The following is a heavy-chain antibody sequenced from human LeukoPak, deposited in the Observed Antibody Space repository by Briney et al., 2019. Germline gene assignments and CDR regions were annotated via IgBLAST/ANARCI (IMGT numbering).Heavy chain of an antibody. V-gene: IGHV1-46*01. D-gene: IGHD5-24*01. Sequence: ASVKVSCKASGYTLTSYYMHWVRQAPGQGLEWMGIINPSGGSPSYAQKFQGRVTMTTDTSTSTVYMELTSLRSEDTAVYYCARRDGYNLNYWGQGTLVTVSS. CDR1: GYTLTSYY. CDR2: INPSGGSP. CDR3: ARRDGYNLNY. J-gene: IGHJ4*02.